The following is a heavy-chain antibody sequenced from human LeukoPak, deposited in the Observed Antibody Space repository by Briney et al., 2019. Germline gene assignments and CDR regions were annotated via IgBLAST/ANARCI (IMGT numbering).Heavy chain of an antibody. D-gene: IGHD3-3*01. CDR2: IYYSGTT. J-gene: IGHJ2*01. V-gene: IGHV4-59*01. CDR3: ARYGTWSFDF. Sequence: PSETLSLTCAVYGGSFSGYYWSWIRQAPGKGLEWIGYIYYSGTTKYNPSLKSRVTISVDTSKNQFSLKLGSVTAADTAVYYCARYGTWSFDFWGRGTLVTVSS. CDR1: GGSFSGYY.